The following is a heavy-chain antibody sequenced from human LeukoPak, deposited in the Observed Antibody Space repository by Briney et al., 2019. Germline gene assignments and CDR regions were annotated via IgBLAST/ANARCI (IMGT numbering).Heavy chain of an antibody. CDR3: AKGRDGYNADFDY. D-gene: IGHD5-12*01. Sequence: PGGSLRLSCAASGFTFSSYAMSWVRQAPGKGLEWVSGISGSGGSTYYADSVKGRFTISRDNSKNTLYLQMNGLRAEDTAVYYCAKGRDGYNADFDYWGQGTLVTVSS. V-gene: IGHV3-23*01. CDR1: GFTFSSYA. CDR2: ISGSGGST. J-gene: IGHJ4*02.